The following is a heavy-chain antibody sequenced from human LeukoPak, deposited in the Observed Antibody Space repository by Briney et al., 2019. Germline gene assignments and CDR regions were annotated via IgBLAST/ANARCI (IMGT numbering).Heavy chain of an antibody. Sequence: SETLSLTCAVHGGSFSGDYWSWIRQPPGKGLEWIGEINHSGSINYNPSLKSRVTMSIDTSKNQFSLKLSSVTAADTAVYYCAAGTYHYDSSGYPFDYWGQGTLVTVSS. CDR2: INHSGSI. V-gene: IGHV4-34*01. CDR3: AAGTYHYDSSGYPFDY. D-gene: IGHD3-22*01. CDR1: GGSFSGDY. J-gene: IGHJ4*02.